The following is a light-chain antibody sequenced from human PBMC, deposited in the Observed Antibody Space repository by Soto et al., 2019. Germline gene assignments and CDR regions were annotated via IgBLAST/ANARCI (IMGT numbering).Light chain of an antibody. CDR1: QSVSSSY. V-gene: IGKV3-20*01. CDR3: QQYGVSPRT. CDR2: GAS. Sequence: EIVLTQSPDTLSLSPGERATLSCRASQSVSSSYLAWYQQRPGQAPRLLIYGASSRATGIPDRFSGSGSGTDFSLTISRLEPEDFAVYYCQQYGVSPRTFCQGSKVDIK. J-gene: IGKJ1*01.